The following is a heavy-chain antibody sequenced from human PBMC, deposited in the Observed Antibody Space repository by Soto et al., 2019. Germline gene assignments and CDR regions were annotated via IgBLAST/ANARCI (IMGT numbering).Heavy chain of an antibody. V-gene: IGHV3-66*01. Sequence: EVKLVESGGGLVQPGGSLRLSCAASGFTVGAKYMSWVRQAPGKGLEWVSVLYGSGDTYYADSVRGRFTISRDSSKNTLYLQMNSLRLDDTGVYYCAKAILQWQKVEWFDRWGQGALVSVSS. CDR2: LYGSGDT. D-gene: IGHD6-19*01. J-gene: IGHJ5*02. CDR3: AKAILQWQKVEWFDR. CDR1: GFTVGAKY.